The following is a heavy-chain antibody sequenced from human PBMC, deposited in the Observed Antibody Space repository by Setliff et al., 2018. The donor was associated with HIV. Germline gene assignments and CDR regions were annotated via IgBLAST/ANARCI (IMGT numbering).Heavy chain of an antibody. CDR2: ISYDGSNR. V-gene: IGHV3-30*04. CDR1: GFTFSSYA. J-gene: IGHJ4*02. D-gene: IGHD2-15*01. CDR3: ARDDWTCSDGTCFPITFDY. Sequence: PGGSLRLSCAASGFTFSSYAMHWVRQAPGKGLEWVAIISYDGSNRYYADSVKGRFTISRDNAKNSVSLQMNSLRVEDTAVYYCARDDWTCSDGTCFPITFDYWGQGTLVTVS.